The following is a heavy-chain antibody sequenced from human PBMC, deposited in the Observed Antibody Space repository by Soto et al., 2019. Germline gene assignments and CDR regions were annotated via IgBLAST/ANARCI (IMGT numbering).Heavy chain of an antibody. CDR2: INPNSGGT. D-gene: IGHD6-19*01. J-gene: IGHJ6*02. V-gene: IGHV1-2*02. CDR1: GYTFTGYY. Sequence: ASVKVSCKASGYTFTGYYMHWVRQAPGQGLEWMGWINPNSGGTNYAQKFQGRVTMTRDTSISTAYMELSRLMSDDTAVYYCATGLISSRGVWQWSYYCYGIDGWGQGTTVTVSS. CDR3: ATGLISSRGVWQWSYYCYGIDG.